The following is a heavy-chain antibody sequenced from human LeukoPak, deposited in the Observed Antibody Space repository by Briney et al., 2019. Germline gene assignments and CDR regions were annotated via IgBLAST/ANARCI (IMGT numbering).Heavy chain of an antibody. V-gene: IGHV3-21*01. D-gene: IGHD3/OR15-3a*01. CDR2: VSSDNRYI. CDR3: ARGGRTGYFRCDY. Sequence: PGRSLRLSCAASGFTFSDHYMNWIRQAPGKGLEWVSSVSSDNRYISYADSVKGRFTISRDDANNSVYLQMNSLRAEDTAMYYCARGGRTGYFRCDYWGQGTLVTVSS. CDR1: GFTFSDHY. J-gene: IGHJ4*02.